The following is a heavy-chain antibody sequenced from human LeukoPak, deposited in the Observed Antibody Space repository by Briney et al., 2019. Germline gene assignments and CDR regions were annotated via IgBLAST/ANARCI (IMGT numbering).Heavy chain of an antibody. V-gene: IGHV1-69*13. Sequence: SVTVSCKASGGTFSSYAISWVRQAPGQGLEWMGGIIPIFGTANYAQKFQGRVTITADESTSTAYMELSSLRSEDTAVYYCARVPAEIISSSHFDYWGQGTLVTFSS. J-gene: IGHJ4*02. CDR3: ARVPAEIISSSHFDY. CDR1: GGTFSSYA. D-gene: IGHD6-6*01. CDR2: IIPIFGTA.